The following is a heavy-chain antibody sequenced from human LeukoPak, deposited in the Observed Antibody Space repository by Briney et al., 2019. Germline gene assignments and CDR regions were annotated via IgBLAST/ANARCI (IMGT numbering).Heavy chain of an antibody. J-gene: IGHJ5*02. CDR2: IYYSGST. D-gene: IGHD5-18*01. CDR3: ARGPRGYSYGYSFWFDP. CDR1: GGSISSSAYY. V-gene: IGHV4-39*01. Sequence: SETLSLTCTVSGGSISSSAYYWGWIRQPPGKGLEWIGSIYYSGSTYYNPSLKSRVAIAVDTSKNQLSLKLNSVTAPDTAVYYCARGPRGYSYGYSFWFDPWGQGTLVTVSS.